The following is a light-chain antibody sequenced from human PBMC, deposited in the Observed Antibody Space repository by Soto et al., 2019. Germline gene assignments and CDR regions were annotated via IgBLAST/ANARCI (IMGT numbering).Light chain of an antibody. V-gene: IGLV2-14*01. CDR2: DVS. CDR3: SSYTSSSTPV. CDR1: SSDVGGYNY. J-gene: IGLJ2*01. Sequence: QSALTQPASVSGSPGQSITISCTGTSSDVGGYNYVSWYQQHTGKAPKLMIYDVSNRPSGVSNRFSGSKSGNTASLTISGRQAEDEADYYCSSYTSSSTPVFGGGTKVTVL.